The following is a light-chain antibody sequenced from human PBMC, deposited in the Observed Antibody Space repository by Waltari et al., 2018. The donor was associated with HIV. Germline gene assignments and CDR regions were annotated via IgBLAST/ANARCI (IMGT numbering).Light chain of an antibody. CDR1: SGHSSYA. V-gene: IGLV4-69*01. Sequence: QLVLTQSPSASASLGALVKLTCTLSSGHSSYAIAWHQQQPEKGPRYLMNLNSDGSHSKGDGIPDRFSGSSSGAERYLTISSLQSEDEADYYCQTWGTGSWVFGGGTKLTVL. CDR3: QTWGTGSWV. CDR2: LNSDGSH. J-gene: IGLJ3*02.